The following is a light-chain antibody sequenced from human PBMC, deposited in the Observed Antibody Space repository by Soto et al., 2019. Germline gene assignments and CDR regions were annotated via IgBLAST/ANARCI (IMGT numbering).Light chain of an antibody. Sequence: EVVLTQSPGTLSLSPGERATLSCRASQTVSTSYLAWYQQKPGQPPRLLIYGASSRATGIPDMFSGSGLKTDIIHTISRLDPEDFVVYYWQQYGSSPLTFGQGTKLEIK. J-gene: IGKJ2*01. CDR3: QQYGSSPLT. V-gene: IGKV3-20*01. CDR2: GAS. CDR1: QTVSTSY.